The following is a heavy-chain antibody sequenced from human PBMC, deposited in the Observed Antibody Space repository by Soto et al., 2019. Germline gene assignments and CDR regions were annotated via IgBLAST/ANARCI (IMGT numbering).Heavy chain of an antibody. J-gene: IGHJ4*02. V-gene: IGHV1-3*01. Sequence: QVQLVQSGAEAKKPGASVKVSCKASGYTLTSYAMHWVRQAPGQGLEWMGWINAGNGNTTYSQQFQGRVTITRDTSATAANMKLSSLRYENTAVYYCGSESYGGEVDYWGQGTLVTVSS. CDR1: GYTLTSYA. CDR2: INAGNGNT. D-gene: IGHD4-17*01. CDR3: GSESYGGEVDY.